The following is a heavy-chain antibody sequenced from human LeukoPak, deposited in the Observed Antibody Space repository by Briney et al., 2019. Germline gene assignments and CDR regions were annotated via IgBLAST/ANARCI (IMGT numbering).Heavy chain of an antibody. CDR2: INSDGSST. V-gene: IGHV3-74*01. CDR3: ARDHRVNFDY. Sequence: PGGSLRLSCAASGFTFSSYWMHWVRQAPGEGLVWVSRINSDGSSTAYADSVKGRFTISRDNAKNTLYLQMNSLRAEDTAVYYCARDHRVNFDYWGQGTLVTVSS. CDR1: GFTFSSYW. D-gene: IGHD3-10*01. J-gene: IGHJ4*02.